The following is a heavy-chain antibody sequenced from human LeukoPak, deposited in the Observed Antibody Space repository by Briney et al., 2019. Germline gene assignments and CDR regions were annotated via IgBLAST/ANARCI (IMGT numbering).Heavy chain of an antibody. CDR2: ISYDGSNK. J-gene: IGHJ4*02. CDR1: GFTFSSYG. V-gene: IGHV3-30*18. CDR3: AKGLDSSGYFDY. Sequence: GGSLRLSCAASGFTFSSYGMHWVRQAPGKGLEWVAVISYDGSNKYYADSVKGRFTISRDNSKNTLYLQMNSLRAEDTAVYYCAKGLDSSGYFDYWGQGTLVTVSS. D-gene: IGHD3-22*01.